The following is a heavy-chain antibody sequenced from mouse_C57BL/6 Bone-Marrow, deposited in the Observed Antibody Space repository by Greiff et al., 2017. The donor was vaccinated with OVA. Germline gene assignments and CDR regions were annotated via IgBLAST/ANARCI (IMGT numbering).Heavy chain of an antibody. J-gene: IGHJ1*03. D-gene: IGHD1-1*01. V-gene: IGHV3-6*01. CDR2: ISYDGSN. Sequence: VQLKESGPGLVKPSQSLSLTCSVTGYSITSGYYWNWIRQFPGNKLEWMGYISYDGSNNYNPSLKNRISITRDTSKNQFFLKLNSVTTEDTATYYCARGGGNFYYGSSGYFDVWGTGTTVTVSS. CDR3: ARGGGNFYYGSSGYFDV. CDR1: GYSITSGYY.